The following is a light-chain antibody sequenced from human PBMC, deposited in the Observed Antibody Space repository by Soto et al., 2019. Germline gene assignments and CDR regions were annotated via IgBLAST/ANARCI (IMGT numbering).Light chain of an antibody. CDR1: RSIGNY. Sequence: DIQMTQSPSSLSASVGDRVTITCRASRSIGNYLNWYQQQPESAPKLLIYLTYSLQSGVPSRFSGSGSGTDFTLTISSLLPEDFAPSYCQQSYSTPYSFGQGTNLEIK. V-gene: IGKV1-39*01. J-gene: IGKJ2*01. CDR2: LTY. CDR3: QQSYSTPYS.